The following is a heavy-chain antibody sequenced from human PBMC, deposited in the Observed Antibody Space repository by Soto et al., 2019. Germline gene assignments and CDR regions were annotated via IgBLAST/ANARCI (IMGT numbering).Heavy chain of an antibody. CDR2: IYFSGGA. V-gene: IGHV4-30-4*01. CDR1: GGSMSSGDYY. D-gene: IGHD3-16*01. CDR3: ARDIGGHTSQTGTDAFDI. Sequence: QVHLQESGPGLVKPSQTLSLTCTVSGGSMSSGDYYWNWIRQPPGKGPEWIASIYFSGGAYYSPSLQSRFTISVDTSKNQFSLKLDSVTAADTAVYFCARDIGGHTSQTGTDAFDIWGQGTMVTVSS. J-gene: IGHJ3*02.